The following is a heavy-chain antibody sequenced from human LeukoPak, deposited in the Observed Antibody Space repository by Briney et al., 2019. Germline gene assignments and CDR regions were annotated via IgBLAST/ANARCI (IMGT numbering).Heavy chain of an antibody. CDR2: IYASGST. CDR3: ARDRSMPYYYYGLDV. J-gene: IGHJ6*02. V-gene: IGHV4-59*01. D-gene: IGHD2-2*01. CDR1: GGSISSYY. Sequence: SETLSLTCSVSGGSISSYYWSWIRQPPGKGLEWIGYIYASGSTNYNPSLKSRVTISVDTSKNQFSLKLTSVTAADTAVYYCARDRSMPYYYYGLDVWGQGTTVTVSS.